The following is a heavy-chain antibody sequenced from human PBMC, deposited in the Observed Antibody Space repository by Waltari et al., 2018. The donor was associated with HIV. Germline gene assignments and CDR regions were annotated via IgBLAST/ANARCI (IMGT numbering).Heavy chain of an antibody. V-gene: IGHV4-38-2*01. D-gene: IGHD2-21*02. J-gene: IGHJ5*02. CDR3: ARAGLTATNNWCDP. CDR2: IDHSGVT. Sequence: QVQLQESGPGLVKPSETLSLTCAVSGYSISSGYYWGWIRQPPGKGLEWLGSIDHSGVTYYNPSLKSRVTISVDTSKNQFSLKLSSVTAADTAVYYCARAGLTATNNWCDPWGQGTLVTVSS. CDR1: GYSISSGYY.